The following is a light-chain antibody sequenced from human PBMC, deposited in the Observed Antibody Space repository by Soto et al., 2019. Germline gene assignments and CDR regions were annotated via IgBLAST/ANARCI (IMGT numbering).Light chain of an antibody. Sequence: EIVLTQSPGTLSLSPGERATLSCRASQSVSSSYFAWYQQKPGQAPRLLIYGASSRATGIPDRFSGGGSGTDFTLTISRLEAEDFAVYYCQQYVSWVTFGQGTRLEI. CDR1: QSVSSSY. V-gene: IGKV3-20*01. CDR2: GAS. CDR3: QQYVSWVT. J-gene: IGKJ5*01.